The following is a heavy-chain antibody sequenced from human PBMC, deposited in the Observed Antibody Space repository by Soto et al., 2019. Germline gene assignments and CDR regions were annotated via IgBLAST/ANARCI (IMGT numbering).Heavy chain of an antibody. CDR1: GGSISSYY. D-gene: IGHD3-22*01. CDR2: IYYSGST. J-gene: IGHJ4*02. CDR3: ARDNGRENYYDSSGYWYYFDY. Sequence: SETLSLPCTVAGGSISSYYWSWIRQTPGKGLEWIGYIYYSGSTNYNPSLKSRVTISVDTSKNQFSLKLSSVTAADTAVYYCARDNGRENYYDSSGYWYYFDYWGQGTLVTVSS. V-gene: IGHV4-59*01.